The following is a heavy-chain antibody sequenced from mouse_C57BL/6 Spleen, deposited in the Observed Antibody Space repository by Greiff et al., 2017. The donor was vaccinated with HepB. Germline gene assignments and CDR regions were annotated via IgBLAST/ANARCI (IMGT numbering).Heavy chain of an antibody. CDR3: ARGDYGSSSAWFAY. V-gene: IGHV1-20*01. CDR1: GYSFTGYF. Sequence: VQLKESGPELVKPGDSVKISCKASGYSFTGYFMNWVMQSHGKSLEWIGRINPYNGDTFYNQKFKGKATLTVDKSSSTAHMELRRLTSEDSAVYYCARGDYGSSSAWFAYWGQGTLVTVSA. CDR2: INPYNGDT. J-gene: IGHJ3*01. D-gene: IGHD1-1*01.